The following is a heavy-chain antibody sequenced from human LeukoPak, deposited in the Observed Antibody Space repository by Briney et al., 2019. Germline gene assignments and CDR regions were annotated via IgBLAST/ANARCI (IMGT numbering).Heavy chain of an antibody. V-gene: IGHV3-7*03. J-gene: IGHJ4*02. Sequence: GGSLRLSCAASGFTFSNYWMNWVRQAPGKGLEWVANINQDGSEIYYVDSVKGRFIISRDNAKNSLYLQMNSLRAEDTALYYCAKASMYKAVAGHLNWGQGTLVTVSS. CDR3: AKASMYKAVAGHLN. D-gene: IGHD6-19*01. CDR2: INQDGSEI. CDR1: GFTFSNYW.